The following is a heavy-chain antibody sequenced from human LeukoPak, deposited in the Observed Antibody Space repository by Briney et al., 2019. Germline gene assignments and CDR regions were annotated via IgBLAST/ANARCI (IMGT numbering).Heavy chain of an antibody. Sequence: GGSLRLSCAASGFTFSSYAMSWVRQAPGKGLEWVSSISSGSTYIYYADSVKGRFTISRDNAKNSLYLQMNSLRAEDTAVYYCSTYSSGWYEEGYFDYWGQGTLVTVSS. CDR2: ISSGSTYI. CDR1: GFTFSSYA. V-gene: IGHV3-21*01. J-gene: IGHJ4*02. CDR3: STYSSGWYEEGYFDY. D-gene: IGHD6-19*01.